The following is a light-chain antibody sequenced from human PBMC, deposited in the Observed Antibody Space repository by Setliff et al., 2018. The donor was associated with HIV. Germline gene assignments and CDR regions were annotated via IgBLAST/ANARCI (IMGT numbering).Light chain of an antibody. CDR2: TTN. Sequence: QSVLTQPPSASGTPGQRVTISCSGSSSNIGNNTVNWYQQLPGTAPELLIYTTNQRPSGVPDRFSGSKSGTSASLAISGLQPEDEADYFCAAWDDTLNAYVFGVGTRSPS. V-gene: IGLV1-44*01. J-gene: IGLJ1*01. CDR1: SSNIGNNT. CDR3: AAWDDTLNAYV.